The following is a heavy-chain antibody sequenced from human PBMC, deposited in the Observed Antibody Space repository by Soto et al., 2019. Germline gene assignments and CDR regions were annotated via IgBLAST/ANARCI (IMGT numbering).Heavy chain of an antibody. V-gene: IGHV4-4*07. J-gene: IGHJ4*02. CDR2: VFPSVSA. Sequence: SETLSLTCIVSGVSVRSYTWSWVRQPANKGLEWIGRVFPSVSATYNPSLKSRVSISMDTPENRISLKLDSVTAADAGVYFCARDGMTTGDTWGPGTLGTVS. D-gene: IGHD2-21*02. CDR3: ARDGMTTGDT. CDR1: GVSVRSYT.